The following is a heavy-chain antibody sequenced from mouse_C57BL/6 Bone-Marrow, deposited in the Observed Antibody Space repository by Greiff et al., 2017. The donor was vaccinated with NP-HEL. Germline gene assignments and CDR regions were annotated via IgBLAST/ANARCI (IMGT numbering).Heavy chain of an antibody. D-gene: IGHD1-1*01. V-gene: IGHV5-4*03. J-gene: IGHJ2*01. CDR2: ISDGGSYT. Sequence: EVKLVESGGGLVKPGGSLKLSCAASGFTFSSYAMSWVRQTPEQRLEWVATISDGGSYTYYPDNVKGRFTISRDNAKNNLYLQMSHLKSEDTAMYYCASTVVAPFDYWGQGTTLTVSS. CDR3: ASTVVAPFDY. CDR1: GFTFSSYA.